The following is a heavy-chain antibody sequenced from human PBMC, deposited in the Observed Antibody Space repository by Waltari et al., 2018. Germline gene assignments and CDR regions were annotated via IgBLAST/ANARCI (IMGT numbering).Heavy chain of an antibody. J-gene: IGHJ4*02. V-gene: IGHV3-23*03. Sequence: EVQLLASGGGLVQPGGSLRLSCAASGFTFSSYAMSWVRQAPGKGLEWVSVIYSGGSTYYADSVKGRFTISRDNSKNTLYLQMNSLRAEDTAVYYCAKDLSPIAAAGTDYWGQGTLVTVSS. CDR2: IYSGGST. CDR1: GFTFSSYA. CDR3: AKDLSPIAAAGTDY. D-gene: IGHD6-13*01.